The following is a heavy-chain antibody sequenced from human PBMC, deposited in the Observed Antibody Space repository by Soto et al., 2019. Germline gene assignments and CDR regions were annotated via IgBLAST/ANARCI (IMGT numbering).Heavy chain of an antibody. Sequence: WGALVVSCASSVFTFRNAWMDWVRQAPGKGPEWVGRIKRKTDGGTTDYAAPVKGRFTISRDDSKNTLYLQMKSLKTEDTAVYYCTTATLSGKNYYYYGMDVWGQGTTVTVSS. D-gene: IGHD6-13*01. CDR3: TTATLSGKNYYYYGMDV. V-gene: IGHV3-15*01. J-gene: IGHJ6*01. CDR1: VFTFRNAW. CDR2: IKRKTDGGTT.